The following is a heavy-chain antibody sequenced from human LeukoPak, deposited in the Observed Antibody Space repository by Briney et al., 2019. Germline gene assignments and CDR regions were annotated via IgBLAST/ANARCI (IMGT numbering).Heavy chain of an antibody. CDR1: GFTFGSYW. J-gene: IGHJ4*02. V-gene: IGHV3-7*03. CDR2: IKEDGSQK. Sequence: GGSLRLSCAASGFTFGSYWMTWVRQAPGKGLEWVANIKEDGSQKYYVDSVKGQFSISRDNAKNSLYLQMNSLRAEDTAIYYCVRGCSDTCYRFDYWGQGTLVTVSS. CDR3: VRGCSDTCYRFDY. D-gene: IGHD2-15*01.